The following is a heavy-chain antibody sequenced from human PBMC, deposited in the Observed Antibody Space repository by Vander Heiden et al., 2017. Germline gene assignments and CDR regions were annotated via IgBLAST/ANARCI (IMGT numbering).Heavy chain of an antibody. J-gene: IGHJ4*02. CDR2: IWYDGSNK. CDR1: GFTFSSYG. V-gene: IGHV3-33*01. D-gene: IGHD6-6*01. Sequence: QVQLVESGGGVVQPGRSLRLSCAASGFTFSSYGRHWVRQAPGKGLEWVAVIWYDGSNKYYADSVKGRFTISRDNSKNTLYLQMNSLRAEDTAVYYCARELIAALDYWGQGTLVTVSS. CDR3: ARELIAALDY.